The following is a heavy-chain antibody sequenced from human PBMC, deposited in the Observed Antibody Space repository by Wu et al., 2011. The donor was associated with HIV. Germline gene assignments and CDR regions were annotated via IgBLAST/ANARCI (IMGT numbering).Heavy chain of an antibody. D-gene: IGHD2-15*01. CDR1: GGTFGTYA. J-gene: IGHJ6*03. Sequence: QVQLVQSGAEVKKPGSSVKVSCKASGGTFGTYAINWLRQAPGQGLEWMGGIIPNSGTTNYARKFQGRVTVSADRSTTTVHMELRSLRSEDTAVYYCARSGEAAEYYYYYMNVWGTGTTVTVSS. V-gene: IGHV1-69*14. CDR2: IIPNSGTT. CDR3: ARSGEAAEYYYYYMNV.